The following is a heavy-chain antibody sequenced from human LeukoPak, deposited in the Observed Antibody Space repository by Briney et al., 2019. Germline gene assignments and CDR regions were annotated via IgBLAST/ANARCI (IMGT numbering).Heavy chain of an antibody. J-gene: IGHJ5*02. CDR2: IRYDGSNK. V-gene: IGHV3-30*02. Sequence: QPGGSLRLSCAASGFTFSSYGMHWVRQAPGKGLEWVAFIRYDGSNKYYADSVKGRFTISRDNSKNTLNLQMNSLRAEDTAVYYCAKDLYPGIAAAGPTNWFDPWGQGTLVTVSS. CDR1: GFTFSSYG. CDR3: AKDLYPGIAAAGPTNWFDP. D-gene: IGHD6-13*01.